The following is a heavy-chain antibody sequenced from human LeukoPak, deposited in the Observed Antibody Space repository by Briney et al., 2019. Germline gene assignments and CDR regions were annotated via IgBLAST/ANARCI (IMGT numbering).Heavy chain of an antibody. CDR2: ISGSGGST. Sequence: GGSLRLSCAASGFTFSSYAMSWVRQAPGKGLEWVSAISGSGGSTYYADSVKGRFTISRDNSKNTLYLQMNSLRAEDTAVYYCAHTIGPNVDIVATIGPSSFYFDYWGQGTLVTVSS. CDR1: GFTFSSYA. V-gene: IGHV3-23*01. D-gene: IGHD5-12*01. CDR3: AHTIGPNVDIVATIGPSSFYFDY. J-gene: IGHJ4*02.